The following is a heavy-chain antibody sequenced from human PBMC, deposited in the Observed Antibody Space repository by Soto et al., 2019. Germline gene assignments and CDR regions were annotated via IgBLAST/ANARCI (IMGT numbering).Heavy chain of an antibody. CDR1: GGSFSAHY. CDR3: AQIAAAGRGLFDY. D-gene: IGHD6-13*01. J-gene: IGHJ4*02. CDR2: INDSGST. V-gene: IGHV4-34*01. Sequence: PSETLSLTCAIYGGSFSAHYWNWIRQPPGKGLEWIGEINDSGSTNYNPSPKSRVTMSVDTSKNQFSLKLTSVTAADTAVYFCAQIAAAGRGLFDYWGQGALVTVSS.